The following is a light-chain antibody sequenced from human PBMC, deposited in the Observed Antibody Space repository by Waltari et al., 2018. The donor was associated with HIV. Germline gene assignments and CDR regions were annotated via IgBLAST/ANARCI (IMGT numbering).Light chain of an antibody. CDR1: SPNIGSNA. CDR3: ETWDDSLTAVV. Sequence: QSVLTQPPSASGTPGQRVTISCSGGSPNIGSNAVNWYQQFPGTTPTLLIYSDDQRPSGVPDRCSGSKSAASASLAISGVQSEDEANYYCETWDDSLTAVVFGGGTQLTV. CDR2: SDD. V-gene: IGLV1-44*01. J-gene: IGLJ2*01.